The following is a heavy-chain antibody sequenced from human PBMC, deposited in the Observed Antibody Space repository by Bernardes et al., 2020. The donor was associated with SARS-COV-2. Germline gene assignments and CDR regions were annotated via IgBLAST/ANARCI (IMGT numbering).Heavy chain of an antibody. Sequence: ETLSLTCSVSGGSISSLTYYWGWVRQPPGEGPEWIGTIYYTGSTYYNVSLKSRVTISVDTSKNQFSLRLTSVTAADTAVYYCVRHGGHSSSWEIDYWGPGTLVTVSS. V-gene: IGHV4-39*01. D-gene: IGHD6-13*01. CDR1: GGSISSLTYY. J-gene: IGHJ4*02. CDR2: IYYTGST. CDR3: VRHGGHSSSWEIDY.